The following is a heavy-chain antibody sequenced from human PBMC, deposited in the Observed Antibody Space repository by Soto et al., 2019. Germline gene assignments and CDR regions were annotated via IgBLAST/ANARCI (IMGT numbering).Heavy chain of an antibody. V-gene: IGHV3-23*01. CDR1: GFIFSNYA. Sequence: EVQLLQSGGGLVQPGGSLRLSCAASGFIFSNYAMNWVRQAPGKGLEWVSIVTSRGDTTYYADSVKGRFTISRDNSKNTMYRQVNSLTAEDTAVYYCAKDSLGGGLDYWGQGPLVSVSS. CDR3: AKDSLGGGLDY. CDR2: VTSRGDTT. D-gene: IGHD3-16*01. J-gene: IGHJ4*02.